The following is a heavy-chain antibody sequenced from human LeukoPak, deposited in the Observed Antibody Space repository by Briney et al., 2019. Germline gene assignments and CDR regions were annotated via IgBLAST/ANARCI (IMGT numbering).Heavy chain of an antibody. CDR1: GGSISSYY. CDR3: ARDNGDFGYWYFDL. V-gene: IGHV4-4*07. Sequence: SETLSLTCTVSGGSISSYYWSWIRQPAGKGLEWIGRIYTSGSTNYNPSLKSRVTISVDTSKNQFSLKLSSVTAADTAVYYCARDNGDFGYWYFDLWGRGTLVTVSS. J-gene: IGHJ2*01. D-gene: IGHD4-17*01. CDR2: IYTSGST.